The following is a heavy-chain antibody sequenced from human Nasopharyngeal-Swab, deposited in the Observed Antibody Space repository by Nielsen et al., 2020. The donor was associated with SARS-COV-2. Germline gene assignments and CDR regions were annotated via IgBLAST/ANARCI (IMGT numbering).Heavy chain of an antibody. CDR1: GFTFSSYS. Sequence: EGSLRLSCAASGFTFSSYSMNWVRQAPGKGLEWVSSISSSSSYIYYADSVKGRFTISRDNAKNTLYLQMNSLRAEDTAVYYCASPKNYDILTGTNYWGQGTLVTVSS. D-gene: IGHD3-9*01. J-gene: IGHJ4*02. CDR2: ISSSSSYI. CDR3: ASPKNYDILTGTNY. V-gene: IGHV3-21*01.